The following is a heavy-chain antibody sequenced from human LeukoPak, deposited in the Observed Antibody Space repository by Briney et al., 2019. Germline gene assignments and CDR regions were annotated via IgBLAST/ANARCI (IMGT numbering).Heavy chain of an antibody. CDR3: ARDQYGYYFDY. Sequence: SETLSLTCTVSGGSISSYCWSWIRQPPGKGLEWIGYIYYSGSTNYNPSLKSRVTISVDTSKNQFSLKLSSVTAADTAVYYCARDQYGYYFDYWRQGTLVTVSS. V-gene: IGHV4-59*01. CDR2: IYYSGST. CDR1: GGSISSYC. J-gene: IGHJ4*02. D-gene: IGHD2-2*01.